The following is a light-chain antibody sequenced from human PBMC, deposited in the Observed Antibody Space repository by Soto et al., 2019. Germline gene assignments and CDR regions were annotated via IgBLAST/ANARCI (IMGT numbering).Light chain of an antibody. V-gene: IGLV1-47*01. CDR1: SSNIGINY. Sequence: QLVLTQPPSASGTPGQRVTISCSGSSSNIGINYVYWYQQLPGTAPKLLIYRNNQRPSGVPDRFSGSKSGTSASLAISGLRSEDEADYYCAAWGDSLVFGGGTKRTVL. CDR2: RNN. J-gene: IGLJ2*01. CDR3: AAWGDSLV.